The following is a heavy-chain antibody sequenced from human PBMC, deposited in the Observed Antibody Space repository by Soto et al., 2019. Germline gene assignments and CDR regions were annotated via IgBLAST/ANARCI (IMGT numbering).Heavy chain of an antibody. Sequence: QVQLQESGPGLVKPSQTLSLTCTVSGGSISSGGYYWSWIRQHPGKGLEWIGYIYYSGSTYYNPSLKSGVTISVDTSKNQFSLKLSSVTAADTAVYYCARGEDYSNYPDAFDIWGQGTMVTVSS. D-gene: IGHD4-4*01. CDR3: ARGEDYSNYPDAFDI. CDR2: IYYSGST. CDR1: GGSISSGGYY. V-gene: IGHV4-31*03. J-gene: IGHJ3*02.